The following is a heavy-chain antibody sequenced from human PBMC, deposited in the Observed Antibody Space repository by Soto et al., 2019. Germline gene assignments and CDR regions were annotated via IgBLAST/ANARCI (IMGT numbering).Heavy chain of an antibody. J-gene: IGHJ4*02. CDR1: AFTFSDHF. Sequence: EVQLVEFGGGLVQPGGSLRLSCEVSAFTFSDHFIDWVRQAPGKGLEWVGRSRDKAHSYTTEYAASVKGRFTISRDDSRNSLYLQMNSLKTEDTAVYYCARNLAYGGGYTFDYWGQGTLVTVSS. CDR3: ARNLAYGGGYTFDY. CDR2: SRDKAHSYTT. D-gene: IGHD2-21*01. V-gene: IGHV3-72*01.